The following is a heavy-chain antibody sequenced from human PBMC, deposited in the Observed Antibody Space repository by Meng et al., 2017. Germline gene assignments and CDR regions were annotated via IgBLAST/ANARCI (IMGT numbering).Heavy chain of an antibody. V-gene: IGHV4-4*02. Sequence: SDTAPVQPSETLSRLRSFSVGSSSSINCCSCALQPPGNGLELTWEIEHSGRTHYNPSLQSRVTISVYKSKNQFALKLSSVTTADTAVYYCARGARMVATIKGPSSFDYWGQGTLVTVSS. J-gene: IGHJ4*02. CDR2: IEHSGRT. CDR1: VGSSSSINC. CDR3: ARGARMVATIKGPSSFDY. D-gene: IGHD5-12*01.